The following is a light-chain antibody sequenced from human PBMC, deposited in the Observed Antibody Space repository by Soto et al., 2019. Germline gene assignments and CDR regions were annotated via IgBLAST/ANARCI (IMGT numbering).Light chain of an antibody. V-gene: IGKV3D-15*01. CDR1: QSIRTD. J-gene: IGKJ1*01. CDR2: DAS. CDR3: QQYNNWPPWT. Sequence: DIVMTQSPATPSVSPGERATLSCRASQSIRTDLAWYQQKSGQGPRLLIYDASTRATGIPARFSGSGSGTEFTLTISSLQSEDFAVYYCQQYNNWPPWTFGQGTKVEIK.